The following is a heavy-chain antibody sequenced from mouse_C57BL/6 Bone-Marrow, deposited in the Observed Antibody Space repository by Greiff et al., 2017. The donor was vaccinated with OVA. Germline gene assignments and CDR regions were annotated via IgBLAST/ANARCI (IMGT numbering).Heavy chain of an antibody. D-gene: IGHD4-1*01. CDR3: TRPTGTYYAMDD. V-gene: IGHV1-69*02. CDR1: GYTFTSYW. Sequence: QVQLKQPGAELVRPGASVKLSCKASGYTFTSYWINWVKQRPGQGLEWIGNIYPSDSYINYNQKFQDKATLTVDKSSSTAYMQLSSPTSEDSAVYYCTRPTGTYYAMDDWGQGTSVTVSS. J-gene: IGHJ4*01. CDR2: IYPSDSYI.